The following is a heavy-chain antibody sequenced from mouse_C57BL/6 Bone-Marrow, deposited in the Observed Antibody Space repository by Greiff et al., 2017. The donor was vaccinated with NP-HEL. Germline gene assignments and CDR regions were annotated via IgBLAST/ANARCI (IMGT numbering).Heavy chain of an antibody. D-gene: IGHD1-1*01. V-gene: IGHV1-55*01. Sequence: QVQLQPGAELVKPGASVKMSCKASGYTFTSYWITWVKQRPGQGLEWIGDIYPGSGSTNYNEKFKSKATLTVDTSSSTAYMQLSSLTSEDSAVYYCASHRYGSPFAYWGQGTLVTVSA. CDR3: ASHRYGSPFAY. CDR1: GYTFTSYW. CDR2: IYPGSGST. J-gene: IGHJ3*01.